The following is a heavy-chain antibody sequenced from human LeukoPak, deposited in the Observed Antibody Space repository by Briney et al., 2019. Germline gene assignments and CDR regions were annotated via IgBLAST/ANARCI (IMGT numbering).Heavy chain of an antibody. CDR2: IKKDGSEK. Sequence: GGSLRLSCAASGFTFSSHWMSWVRQAPGKGLEWVANIKKDGSEKYYVDAVKGRFTISRDNAKTSLYLQMNSLRAEDTAVYYCAKVGTVINFYYYYYMDVWGKGTTVTISS. J-gene: IGHJ6*03. CDR3: AKVGTVINFYYYYYMDV. D-gene: IGHD4-11*01. CDR1: GFTFSSHW. V-gene: IGHV3-7*03.